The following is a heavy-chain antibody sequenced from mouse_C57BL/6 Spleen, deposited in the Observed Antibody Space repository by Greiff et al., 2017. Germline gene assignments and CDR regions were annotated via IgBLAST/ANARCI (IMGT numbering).Heavy chain of an antibody. J-gene: IGHJ1*03. D-gene: IGHD1-1*01. V-gene: IGHV5-4*03. CDR2: ISDGGSYT. CDR3: ARYEGSSWYFDV. Sequence: DVMLVESGGGLVQPGGSLKLSCAASGFTFSSYAMSWVRQTPEKRLEWVATISDGGSYTYNPDNVKGRFTISRDNAKNNLYLHRSHLKSEDTAMYYCARYEGSSWYFDVWGTGTTVTVSS. CDR1: GFTFSSYA.